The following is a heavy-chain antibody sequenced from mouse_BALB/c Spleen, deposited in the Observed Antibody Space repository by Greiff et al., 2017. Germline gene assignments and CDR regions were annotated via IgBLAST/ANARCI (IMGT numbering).Heavy chain of an antibody. D-gene: IGHD1-1*01. CDR3: ARARYYYGSSPYFDV. CDR2: ISDGGSYT. J-gene: IGHJ1*01. CDR1: GFTFSDYY. Sequence: EVKLMESGGGLVKPGGSLKLSCAASGFTFSDYYMYWVRQTPEKRLEWVATISDGGSYTYYPDSVKGRFTISRDNAKNNLYLQMSSLKSEDTAMYYCARARYYYGSSPYFDVWGEGTTVTVSS. V-gene: IGHV5-4*02.